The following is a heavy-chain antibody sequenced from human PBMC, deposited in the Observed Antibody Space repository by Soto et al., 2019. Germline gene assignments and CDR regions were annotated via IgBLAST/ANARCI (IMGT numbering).Heavy chain of an antibody. D-gene: IGHD5-12*01. CDR3: MRGNTGYGKFDY. CDR2: IYRDGTT. V-gene: IGHV3-74*01. Sequence: PGGSLRLSCAVSGFSLNNYWMHWVRQRPGKGLVWVARIYRDGTTSYADSVKGRFTISRDNAKNTVSLQMNSLKDEDTAVYYCMRGNTGYGKFDYWGQGTLVTVSS. J-gene: IGHJ4*02. CDR1: GFSLNNYW.